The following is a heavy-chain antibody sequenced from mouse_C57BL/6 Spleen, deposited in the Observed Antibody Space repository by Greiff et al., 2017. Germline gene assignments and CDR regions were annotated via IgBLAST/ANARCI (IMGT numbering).Heavy chain of an antibody. Sequence: VQLVESGPELVKPGASVKLSCKASGYTFTSYDINWVKQRPGQGLEWIGWIYPRDGSTKYNEKFKGKATLTVDTSSSTAYMELHSLTSEDSAVYFCARSMGLRQGYAMDYWGQGTSVTVSS. CDR3: ARSMGLRQGYAMDY. J-gene: IGHJ4*01. CDR1: GYTFTSYD. V-gene: IGHV1-85*01. D-gene: IGHD2-4*01. CDR2: IYPRDGST.